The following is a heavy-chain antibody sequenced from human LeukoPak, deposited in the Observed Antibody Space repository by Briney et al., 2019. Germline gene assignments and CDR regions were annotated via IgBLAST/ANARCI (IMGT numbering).Heavy chain of an antibody. CDR2: INHSGST. CDR3: ARSIRYYFDY. D-gene: IGHD3-9*01. CDR1: GGSFSGYY. Sequence: PSETLSLTCAVYGGSFSGYYWSWIRQPPGKGLEWIGEINHSGSTNYNPSLKSRVTISVDKSKNQFSLKLSSVTAADTAVYYCARSIRYYFDYWGQGTLVTVSS. V-gene: IGHV4-34*01. J-gene: IGHJ4*02.